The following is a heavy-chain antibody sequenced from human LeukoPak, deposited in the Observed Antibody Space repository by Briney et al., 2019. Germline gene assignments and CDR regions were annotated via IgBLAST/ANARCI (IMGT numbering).Heavy chain of an antibody. Sequence: GASVKVSCKASGGTFISYAISWVRQAPGQGLEWMGRIIPIFGTANYEQKFQGRVTITTDESTSTAYMELSSLRSEDTAVYYCARDLTADIVVVPAAMTGVNAFDIWGQGTMVTVSS. V-gene: IGHV1-69*05. CDR2: IIPIFGTA. CDR3: ARDLTADIVVVPAAMTGVNAFDI. J-gene: IGHJ3*02. D-gene: IGHD2-2*01. CDR1: GGTFISYA.